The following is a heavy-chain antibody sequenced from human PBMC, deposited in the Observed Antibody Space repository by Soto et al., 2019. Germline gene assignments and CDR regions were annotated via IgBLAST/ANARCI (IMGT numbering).Heavy chain of an antibody. Sequence: QVQLVQSGAEVKKPGSSVKVSCKASGGTFSSYAISWVRQAPGQGLEWMGGIIPIFGTANYAQKFQGRVTLPADEAADPTYMELSSLRSEDTAVYYCAGAGEPDQADLDYWGQGTLVTVSS. D-gene: IGHD7-27*01. CDR2: IIPIFGTA. CDR3: AGAGEPDQADLDY. J-gene: IGHJ4*02. V-gene: IGHV1-69*12. CDR1: GGTFSSYA.